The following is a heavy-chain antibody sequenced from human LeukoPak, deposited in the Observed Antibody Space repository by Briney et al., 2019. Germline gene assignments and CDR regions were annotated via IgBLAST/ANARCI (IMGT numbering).Heavy chain of an antibody. CDR1: GGTFSSYA. CDR3: ARGGSGYDLLDY. Sequence: SVKVSCKASGGTFSSYAISRVRQAPGQGLEWMGRIIPIFGTANYAQKFQGRVTITTDESTSTAYMELSSLRSEDTAVYYCARGGSGYDLLDYWGQGTLVTVSS. D-gene: IGHD5-12*01. V-gene: IGHV1-69*05. J-gene: IGHJ4*02. CDR2: IIPIFGTA.